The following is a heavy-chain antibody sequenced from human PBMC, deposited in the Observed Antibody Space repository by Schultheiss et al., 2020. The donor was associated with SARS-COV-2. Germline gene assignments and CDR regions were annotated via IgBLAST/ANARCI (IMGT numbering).Heavy chain of an antibody. D-gene: IGHD1-7*01. V-gene: IGHV3-23*01. CDR1: GFTFSSYS. Sequence: GGSLRLSCAASGFTFSSYSMNWVRQAPGKGLEWVSAISGSGGSTYYADSVKGRFTISRDNSKNTLYLQMNSLRAEDTAVYYCARDRGNWNFLDNYYGMDVWGQGTTVTVSS. CDR2: ISGSGGST. J-gene: IGHJ6*02. CDR3: ARDRGNWNFLDNYYGMDV.